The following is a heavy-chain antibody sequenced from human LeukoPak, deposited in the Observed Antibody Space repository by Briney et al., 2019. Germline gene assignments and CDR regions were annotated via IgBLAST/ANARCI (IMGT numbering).Heavy chain of an antibody. J-gene: IGHJ6*03. Sequence: GGSLRLSCAASGFTFNRYGMHWVRQAPGKGLEWVAFIRYDGSNKYYADSVKGRFTISRDNSKNTLYLQMNSLRVEDTAVYYCGKYEKQLAALYYYYHMDVWRKGTTVSVSS. D-gene: IGHD6-13*01. V-gene: IGHV3-30*02. CDR1: GFTFNRYG. CDR3: GKYEKQLAALYYYYHMDV. CDR2: IRYDGSNK.